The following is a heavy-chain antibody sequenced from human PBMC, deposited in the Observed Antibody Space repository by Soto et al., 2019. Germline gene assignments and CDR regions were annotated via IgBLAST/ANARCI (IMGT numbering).Heavy chain of an antibody. D-gene: IGHD6-13*01. CDR1: GGSISSSSYY. CDR3: ARVGSSWYLGMDL. J-gene: IGHJ6*02. Sequence: PSETLSLTCTVSGGSISSSSYYWGWIRQPSGKGLEWIGSIYYSGSTYYNPSLKSRVTISVDKSKNQFSLKLSSVTAADTAVYYCARVGSSWYLGMDLWGQGTTVTVSS. CDR2: IYYSGST. V-gene: IGHV4-39*07.